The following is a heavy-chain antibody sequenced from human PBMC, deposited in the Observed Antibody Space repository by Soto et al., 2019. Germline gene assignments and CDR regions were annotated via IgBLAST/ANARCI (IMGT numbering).Heavy chain of an antibody. J-gene: IGHJ4*02. Sequence: GASVKVSCKASGGTFSSYAISWVRQAPGQGLEWMGGIIPIFGTANYAQKFQGRVTITADESTSTAYMELSSLRSEDTAVYYCARDPGDTAMVYYFEYWGQGTLVTVSS. CDR3: ARDPGDTAMVYYFEY. D-gene: IGHD5-18*01. CDR1: GGTFSSYA. V-gene: IGHV1-69*13. CDR2: IIPIFGTA.